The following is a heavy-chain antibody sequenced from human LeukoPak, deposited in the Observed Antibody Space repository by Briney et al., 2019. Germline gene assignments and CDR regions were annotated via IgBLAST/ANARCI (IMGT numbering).Heavy chain of an antibody. CDR1: GFTFSSYS. J-gene: IGHJ6*03. V-gene: IGHV3-7*01. CDR2: IKADGSEK. D-gene: IGHD6-13*01. CDR3: ARASSSWYDYYYYMDV. Sequence: GGSLRLSCAASGFTFSSYSMNWVRQAPGKGLEWVADIKADGSEKYYVDSVKGRFTILRDNAKNSLYLQMNSLRADDTAVYYCARASSSWYDYYYYMDVWGKGTTVTVSS.